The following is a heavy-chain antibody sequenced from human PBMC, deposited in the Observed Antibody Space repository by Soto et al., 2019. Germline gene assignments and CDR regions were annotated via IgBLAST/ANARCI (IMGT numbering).Heavy chain of an antibody. CDR2: INPNSGGT. V-gene: IGHV1-2*04. CDR1: GYTFTSRY. CDR3: ARSPRITGTTHWFDP. D-gene: IGHD1-7*01. Sequence: ASVKVSCKASGYTFTSRYMHWVRQAPGQGLEWMGIINPNSGGTNYAQKFQGWVTMTRDTSISTAYMELSRLRSDDTAVYYCARSPRITGTTHWFDPWGQGTLVTVSS. J-gene: IGHJ5*02.